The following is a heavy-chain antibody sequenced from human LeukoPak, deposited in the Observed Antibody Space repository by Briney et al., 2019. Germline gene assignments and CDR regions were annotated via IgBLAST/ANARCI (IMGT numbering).Heavy chain of an antibody. CDR2: ISGSGGST. J-gene: IGHJ6*02. CDR3: ARALMYSSSPQPYYYYYYGMDV. CDR1: GFTFSSYA. D-gene: IGHD6-13*01. Sequence: GGSLRLSCAASGFTFSSYAMSWVRQAPGKGLEWVSAISGSGGSTYYADSVKGRFTISRDNAKNSLYLQMNSLRAEDTAVYYCARALMYSSSPQPYYYYYYGMDVWGQGTTVTVSS. V-gene: IGHV3-23*01.